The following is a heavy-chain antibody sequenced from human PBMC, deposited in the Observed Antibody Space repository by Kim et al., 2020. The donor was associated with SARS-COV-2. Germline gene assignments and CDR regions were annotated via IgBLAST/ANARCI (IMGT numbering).Heavy chain of an antibody. CDR3: AREKYSYGLNWFDP. CDR1: GYTFTSYA. Sequence: ASVKVSCKASGYTFTSYAMNWVRQAPGQGLEWMGWINTNTGNPTYAQGFTGRFVFSLDTSVSTAYLQISSLKAEDTAVYYCAREKYSYGLNWFDPWGQGTRVTVSS. V-gene: IGHV7-4-1*02. CDR2: INTNTGNP. D-gene: IGHD5-18*01. J-gene: IGHJ5*02.